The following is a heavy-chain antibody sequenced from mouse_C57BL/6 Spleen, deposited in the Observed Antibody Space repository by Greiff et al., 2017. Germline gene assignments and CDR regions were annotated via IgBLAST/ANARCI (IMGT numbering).Heavy chain of an antibody. D-gene: IGHD1-1*01. CDR3: APLLRYDY. CDR2: IHPNSGST. V-gene: IGHV1-64*01. Sequence: VKLQQPGDELVKPGASVKLSCKASGYTFTSYWMHWVKQRPGQGLEWIGMIHPNSGSTNYNEKFKSKATLTVDKSSSTAYMQLSSLTSEDSAVYYCAPLLRYDYWGQGTTLTVSS. CDR1: GYTFTSYW. J-gene: IGHJ2*01.